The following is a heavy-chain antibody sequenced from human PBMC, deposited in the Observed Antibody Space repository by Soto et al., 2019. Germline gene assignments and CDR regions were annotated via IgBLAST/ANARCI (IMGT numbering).Heavy chain of an antibody. CDR2: INPISGGT. CDR3: AKDGRHCSGGSCPQGH. Sequence: ASVKVSCKASGYTFTGHHIHWVRQAPGQGLEWMGWINPISGGTKYREKFQGRVSITRDKSSSTAYMELSSLTSDDSAVYYCAKDGRHCSGGSCPQGHWGQGXLVTVSS. D-gene: IGHD2-15*01. V-gene: IGHV1-2*02. CDR1: GYTFTGHH. J-gene: IGHJ4*02.